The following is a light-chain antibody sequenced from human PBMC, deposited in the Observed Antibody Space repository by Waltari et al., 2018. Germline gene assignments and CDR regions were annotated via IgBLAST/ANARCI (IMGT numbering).Light chain of an antibody. J-gene: IGKJ4*01. CDR3: QQYDNLPLT. CDR2: DAS. CDR1: QDISNY. V-gene: IGKV1-33*01. Sequence: DIQMTQSPSSLSASVGDRVTITCQASQDISNYLNWYQQKPGKAPKLLIYDASNLETGVPSRFSGSGSWTDFTFPISRLQPEDIATYYYQQYDNLPLTFGGGTKVEIK.